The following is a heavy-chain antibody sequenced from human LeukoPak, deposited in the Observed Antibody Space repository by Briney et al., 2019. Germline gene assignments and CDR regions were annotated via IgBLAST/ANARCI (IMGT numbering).Heavy chain of an antibody. D-gene: IGHD2-21*01. CDR1: GGSISSGGYY. CDR3: AGGPGGDYFDY. CDR2: VYYSGST. Sequence: PSETLSLTCTVSGGSISSGGYYWSWIRQHPGKGLEWIGYVYYSGSTYYNPSLKSRVTISVDTSKNQFSLKLSSVTAADTAVYYCAGGPGGDYFDYWGQGTLVTVSS. J-gene: IGHJ4*02. V-gene: IGHV4-31*03.